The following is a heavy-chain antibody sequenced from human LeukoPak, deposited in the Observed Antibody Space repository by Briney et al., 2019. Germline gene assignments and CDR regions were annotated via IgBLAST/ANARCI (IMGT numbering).Heavy chain of an antibody. D-gene: IGHD4-23*01. J-gene: IGHJ4*02. CDR2: ISYSADT. Sequence: SETLSPTCTVSGCSIRSYYWSWIRQAPGKGLEWIGFISYSADTSYSPSLKSRVAISVDTSKSQFSLRLSSMTAADTAIYYCARGRNDNGGMFFDSWAQGTLVTVSS. V-gene: IGHV4-59*12. CDR1: GCSIRSYY. CDR3: ARGRNDNGGMFFDS.